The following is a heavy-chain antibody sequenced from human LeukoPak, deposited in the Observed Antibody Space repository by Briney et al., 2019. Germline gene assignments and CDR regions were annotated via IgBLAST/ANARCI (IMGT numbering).Heavy chain of an antibody. V-gene: IGHV3-30*02. CDR1: GFTFSSYG. D-gene: IGHD3-22*01. CDR2: IRYEGSNK. CDR3: ANLDYYDSSGYRYYFDY. J-gene: IGHJ4*02. Sequence: GGSLRLSCAASGFTFSSYGMHRVRQAPGKGLEWLAFIRYEGSNKYYADSVKGRFTISRDNSKNTLYLQMNSLRAEDTAVYYCANLDYYDSSGYRYYFDYWGQGTLVTVSS.